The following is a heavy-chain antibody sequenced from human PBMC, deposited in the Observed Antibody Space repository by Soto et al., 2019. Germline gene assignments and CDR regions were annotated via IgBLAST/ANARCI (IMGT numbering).Heavy chain of an antibody. J-gene: IGHJ4*02. CDR2: IYYSGST. CDR3: ARRSSSFDY. V-gene: IGHV4-39*01. D-gene: IGHD6-6*01. Sequence: SETLSLTCTVSGGSISSSSYYWGWIRQPPGKGLEWIGSIYYSGSTYYNPSLKSRVTISVDTSKNQFSLKLSSVTAADTAVYYCARRSSSFDYWGQGTLVTVSS. CDR1: GGSISSSSYY.